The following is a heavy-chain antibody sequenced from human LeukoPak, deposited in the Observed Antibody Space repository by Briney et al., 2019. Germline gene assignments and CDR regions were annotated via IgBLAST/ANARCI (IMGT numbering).Heavy chain of an antibody. V-gene: IGHV1-69*05. CDR2: IIPLFGTA. CDR3: ARDRDRYNWNVPLHC. CDR1: GGTFSSYA. Sequence: SVTVSFTASGGTFSSYAISWLRQAHGQGLEWMGGIIPLFGTANYAQKFQGRVTITTDESASTAYMELSSLISEDTAVYYCARDRDRYNWNVPLHCWGQGTLVTVSS. D-gene: IGHD1-1*01. J-gene: IGHJ4*02.